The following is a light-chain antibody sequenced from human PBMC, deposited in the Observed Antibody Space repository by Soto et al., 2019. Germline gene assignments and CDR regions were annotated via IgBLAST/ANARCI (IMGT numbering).Light chain of an antibody. Sequence: EIMMTQSPGILSVSPGERGTLSWRASQRVGNNLAWYQQKPGQVTRLLIYYASTRATDIPVSFSDSGSGTEFTLTISSRQSEDFALYYCQQYNGWPPITFGQGTRREIK. V-gene: IGKV3-15*01. CDR2: YAS. J-gene: IGKJ5*01. CDR3: QQYNGWPPIT. CDR1: QRVGNN.